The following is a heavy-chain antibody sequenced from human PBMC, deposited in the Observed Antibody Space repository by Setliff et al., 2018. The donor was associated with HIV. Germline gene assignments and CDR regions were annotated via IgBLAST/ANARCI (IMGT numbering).Heavy chain of an antibody. CDR2: IYTSGST. CDR3: ARGPRGYYDSTGYSPKALDI. Sequence: PSETLSLTCAVYGGSFSGYYWTWIRQPAGKGLEWIGHIYTSGSTNYNPSLKSRITISVDTSKNQFSLNLSSVTAADTALYYCARGPRGYYDSTGYSPKALDIWGQGTMVTVSS. CDR1: GGSFSGYY. J-gene: IGHJ3*02. D-gene: IGHD3-22*01. V-gene: IGHV4-59*10.